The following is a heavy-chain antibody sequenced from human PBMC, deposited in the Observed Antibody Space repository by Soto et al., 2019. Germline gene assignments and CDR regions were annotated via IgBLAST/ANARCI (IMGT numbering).Heavy chain of an antibody. CDR2: IYYSGST. D-gene: IGHD3-3*01. Sequence: SETLSLTCTVSGGSISSYYWSWIRQPPGKGLEWIGYIYYSGSTNYNPSLKSRVTISVDTSKNQFSLKLSSVTAADTAVYYCARLRMAEWLSKYYFDYWGQGTLVTVS. CDR3: ARLRMAEWLSKYYFDY. CDR1: GGSISSYY. J-gene: IGHJ4*02. V-gene: IGHV4-59*01.